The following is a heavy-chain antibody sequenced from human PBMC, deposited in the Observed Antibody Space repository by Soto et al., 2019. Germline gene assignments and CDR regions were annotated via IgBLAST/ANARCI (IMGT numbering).Heavy chain of an antibody. CDR1: GYTFNGDA. V-gene: IGHV1-18*01. CDR3: ARLYYYDSRGYYYVADF. Sequence: ASVEVSCKASGYTFNGDAVSWVRQAPGQGLEWMGWISAYNGNTNYAQKLQGRVTMTTDTSTSTAYMELRSLRSDDTAVYYCARLYYYDSRGYYYVADFRCQGPLVTVSS. J-gene: IGHJ4*02. CDR2: ISAYNGNT. D-gene: IGHD3-22*01.